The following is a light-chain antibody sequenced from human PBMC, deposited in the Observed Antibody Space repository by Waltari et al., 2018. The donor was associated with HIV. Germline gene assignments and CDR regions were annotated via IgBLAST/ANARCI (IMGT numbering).Light chain of an antibody. V-gene: IGLV2-14*01. CDR2: DVS. CDR1: SSDVGGYNY. CDR3: SSYASSSTPNWV. J-gene: IGLJ3*02. Sequence: QSALTQPASVSGSPGQSITISCTGTSSDVGGYNYVSWYQPHPDKTPKLMVYDVSNRPSGVSNRFSGSKSGNTASLTISGLQAEDEADYYCSSYASSSTPNWVFGGGTKLTVL.